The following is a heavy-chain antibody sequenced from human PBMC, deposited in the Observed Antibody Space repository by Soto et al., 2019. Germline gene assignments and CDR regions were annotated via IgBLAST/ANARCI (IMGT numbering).Heavy chain of an antibody. Sequence: SETLSLTCTVSGGSISSYYWSWIRQPPGKGLEWIGYIYYSGSTNYNPSLKSRVTISVDTSKNQFSLKLSSVTAADTAVYYCARAVTGIAVPSWFDPWGQGTLVTVSS. CDR3: ARAVTGIAVPSWFDP. V-gene: IGHV4-59*01. J-gene: IGHJ5*02. CDR1: GGSISSYY. CDR2: IYYSGST. D-gene: IGHD6-19*01.